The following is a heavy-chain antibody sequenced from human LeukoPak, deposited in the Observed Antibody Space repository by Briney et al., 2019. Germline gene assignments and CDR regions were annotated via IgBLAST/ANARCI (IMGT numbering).Heavy chain of an antibody. CDR2: INHSGST. D-gene: IGHD3-3*01. Sequence: ESSETLSLTCAVYGGSFSGYYWSWIRQPPGKGLEWMGEINHSGSTNYNTSLKSRVTISVDTSKNQFSLKLGSVTAADTAVYYCASRTRFPLRFFDYWGQGTLVTVSS. V-gene: IGHV4-34*01. CDR1: GGSFSGYY. J-gene: IGHJ4*02. CDR3: ASRTRFPLRFFDY.